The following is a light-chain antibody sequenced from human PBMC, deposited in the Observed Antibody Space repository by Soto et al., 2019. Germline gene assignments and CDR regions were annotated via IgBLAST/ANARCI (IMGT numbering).Light chain of an antibody. V-gene: IGKV1-6*01. CDR3: LDDYNCPWT. J-gene: IGKJ1*01. CDR1: QDIRNE. CDR2: ATS. Sequence: AIQMTQSPSSLSASVGDRVTITCRASQDIRNELSWYQQKPGKAPKVLIYATSTLHSGVPSRFSGRGSGSDFTLTITSLQPDDCAPYYCLDDYNCPWTFGKGNEVDIK.